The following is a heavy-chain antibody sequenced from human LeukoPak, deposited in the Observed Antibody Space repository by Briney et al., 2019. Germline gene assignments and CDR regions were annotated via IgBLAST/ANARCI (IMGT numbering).Heavy chain of an antibody. V-gene: IGHV4-30-4*01. CDR1: RGSISRGVHF. D-gene: IGHD2-21*02. CDR3: ARGSRLVTAILGLRT. CDR2: FFYSESN. Sequence: PSQTLSLTCIDSRGSISRGVHFWSWTRPPPGKALEWCVYFFYSESNYYHPSLKSRVTISVDPSKNQFSLKLSSVTAADPAVYYCARGSRLVTAILGLRTWGQGTLVSVSS. J-gene: IGHJ4*02.